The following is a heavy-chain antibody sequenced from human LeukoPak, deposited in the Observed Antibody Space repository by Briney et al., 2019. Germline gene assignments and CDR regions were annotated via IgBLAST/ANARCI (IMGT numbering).Heavy chain of an antibody. CDR3: ASLNPFSGRRDAFDI. J-gene: IGHJ3*02. CDR1: GGSFSGYY. CDR2: VNHSGTA. V-gene: IGHV4-34*01. D-gene: IGHD1-26*01. Sequence: SETLSLTCAVHGGSFSGYYWSWIRQPPGQGLEWIGEVNHSGTARYNPSLESRVTISVDTSKSQSSLNVYFVTAADTAVYYCASLNPFSGRRDAFDIWGQGAMVTVSS.